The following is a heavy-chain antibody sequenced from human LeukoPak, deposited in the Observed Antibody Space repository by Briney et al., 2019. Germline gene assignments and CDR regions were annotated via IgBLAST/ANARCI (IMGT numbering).Heavy chain of an antibody. CDR1: GFTFSTFA. V-gene: IGHV3-21*01. Sequence: GGSLRLSCAASGFTFSTFAMIWVRQPPGKGLEWVSSIFPSGGEIHYADSVKGRFTISRDNAKNSLYLQMNSLRAEDTAVYYCARDHRSRQWELPSDYWGQGTLVTVSS. D-gene: IGHD1-26*01. CDR3: ARDHRSRQWELPSDY. CDR2: IFPSGGEI. J-gene: IGHJ4*02.